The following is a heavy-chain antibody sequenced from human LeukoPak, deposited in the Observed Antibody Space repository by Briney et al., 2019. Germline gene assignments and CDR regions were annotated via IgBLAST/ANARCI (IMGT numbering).Heavy chain of an antibody. J-gene: IGHJ4*02. Sequence: GASVTLCCKASGYTFTSYDINWVRQATGQGLEWMGWMNPNSGNTGYAQKFQGRVTITRNTSISTAYMELSSLRSEDTAVYYCATGDTIVGATNLVDYWGQGTLVSVSS. CDR1: GYTFTSYD. D-gene: IGHD1-26*01. V-gene: IGHV1-8*03. CDR2: MNPNSGNT. CDR3: ATGDTIVGATNLVDY.